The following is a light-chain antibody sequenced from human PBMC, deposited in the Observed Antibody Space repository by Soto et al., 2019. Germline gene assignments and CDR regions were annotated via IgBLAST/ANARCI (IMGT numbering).Light chain of an antibody. Sequence: DIQMTQSPSTLSASVGDRVTITCRASQSVSNWLAWYQKKPGQAPKLLIFHASTLETGVPSRFSGSGSGTEFTLSISGLQPDDFATYYCHHYDVYPYTFGPGTKLEI. J-gene: IGKJ2*01. CDR2: HAS. V-gene: IGKV1-5*01. CDR3: HHYDVYPYT. CDR1: QSVSNW.